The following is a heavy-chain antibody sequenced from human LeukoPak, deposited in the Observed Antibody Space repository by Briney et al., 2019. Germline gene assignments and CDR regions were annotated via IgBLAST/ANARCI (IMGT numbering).Heavy chain of an antibody. CDR2: IYYSGST. CDR1: GGSISSYY. J-gene: IGHJ4*02. V-gene: IGHV4-59*01. Sequence: SKTLSLTCTVSGGSISSYYWSWIRQPPGKGLEWIGYIYYSGSTNYNPSLKSRVTISVDTSKNQFSLKLSSVTAADTAVYYCARGRVYYYDSSGYMYYFDYWGQGTLVTVSS. D-gene: IGHD3-22*01. CDR3: ARGRVYYYDSSGYMYYFDY.